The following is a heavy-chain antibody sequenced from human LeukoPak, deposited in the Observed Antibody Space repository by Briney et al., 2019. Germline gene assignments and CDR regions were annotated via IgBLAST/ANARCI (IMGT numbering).Heavy chain of an antibody. D-gene: IGHD3-16*02. V-gene: IGHV4-34*01. CDR1: GGSFSGYY. J-gene: IGHJ4*02. CDR2: INHSGST. Sequence: SETLSLTCAVYGGSFSGYYWSWIRQPPGKGLEWIGEINHSGSTNYNPSLKSRVTISVDTSKNQFSLKLSSVTAADTAVYYCARGNDYVWGSYRDFDYWGQGTLVTVSS. CDR3: ARGNDYVWGSYRDFDY.